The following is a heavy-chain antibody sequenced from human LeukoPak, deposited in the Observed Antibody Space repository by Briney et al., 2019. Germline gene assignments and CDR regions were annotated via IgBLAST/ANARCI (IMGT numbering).Heavy chain of an antibody. CDR2: IYHSGST. CDR1: GGSISSGGYS. Sequence: SETLSLTCAVPGGSISSGGYSWSWIRQPPGKGLEWIGYIYHSGSTYYNPSLKSRVTISVDRSKNQFSLKLSSVTAADTAVYYCARATSSAFDIWGQGTMVTVSS. CDR3: ARATSSAFDI. V-gene: IGHV4-30-2*01. J-gene: IGHJ3*02. D-gene: IGHD3-16*01.